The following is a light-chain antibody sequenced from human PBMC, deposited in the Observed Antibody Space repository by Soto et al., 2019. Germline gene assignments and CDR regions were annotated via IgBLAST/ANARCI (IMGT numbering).Light chain of an antibody. CDR3: MQALQTPFT. CDR2: LGS. J-gene: IGKJ4*01. Sequence: DIVMTQSPLSLPVTPGEPASISCRSSQSLLHSNGYNYLDWYLQKPGQSPQLLIYLGSNRASGVPDRFSGSGSGTDFTLKISRVEAEYVGVYYCMQALQTPFTFGGGTKVEIK. V-gene: IGKV2-28*01. CDR1: QSLLHSNGYNY.